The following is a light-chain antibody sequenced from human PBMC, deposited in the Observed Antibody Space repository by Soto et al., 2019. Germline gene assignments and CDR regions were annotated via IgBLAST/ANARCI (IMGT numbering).Light chain of an antibody. CDR2: SAS. CDR1: QDINVY. Sequence: DIQMTQSPSSVSSSIGDTVTITCRASQDINVYLNWYQQKPGEVPKLLIYSASTLHSGVPSRFTGSGSEADFTLTIRSLKTEDFATYYCQHGYVAPYSFGQGTKVDIK. CDR3: QHGYVAPYS. V-gene: IGKV1-39*01. J-gene: IGKJ2*03.